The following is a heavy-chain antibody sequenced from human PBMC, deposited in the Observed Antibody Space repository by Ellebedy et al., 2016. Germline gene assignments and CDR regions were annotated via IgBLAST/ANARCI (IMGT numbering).Heavy chain of an antibody. J-gene: IGHJ5*02. CDR1: GVSVTTNY. CDR3: ARGVGSGWFDP. CDR2: ISSSSSTI. D-gene: IGHD2-15*01. Sequence: GGSLRLSCAASGVSVTTNYMTWVRQAPGKGLEWVSYISSSSSTIYYADSVKGRFTISRDNAKNSLFLQMNSLRAEDTAVYYCARGVGSGWFDPWGQGTLVTVSS. V-gene: IGHV3-48*01.